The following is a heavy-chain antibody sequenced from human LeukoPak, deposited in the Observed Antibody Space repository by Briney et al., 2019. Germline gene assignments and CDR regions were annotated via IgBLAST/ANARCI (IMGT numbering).Heavy chain of an antibody. J-gene: IGHJ4*02. CDR3: AKDNYYDSSGHFDY. V-gene: IGHV3-23*01. Sequence: GGSLRLSCAASGFTFSSYGMSWVRQAPGKGLEWVSAISGSGGSTYYADSVKGRFTISRDNSKNTLYLQMNSLRAEDTAVYYCAKDNYYDSSGHFDYWGQGTLVTVSS. D-gene: IGHD3-22*01. CDR2: ISGSGGST. CDR1: GFTFSSYG.